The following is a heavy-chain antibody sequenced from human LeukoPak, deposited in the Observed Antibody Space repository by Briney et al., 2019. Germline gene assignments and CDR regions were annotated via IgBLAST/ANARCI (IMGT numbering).Heavy chain of an antibody. Sequence: SETLSLTCTVSGGSISGYYWSWIRQPPGKGLEWIGYIYYSGSTNYNPSLKSRVTISVDTSKNQFSLKLSSVTAADTAVYYCARVGRLQDIVVVVPYYFDYWGQGTLVTDSS. V-gene: IGHV4-59*01. D-gene: IGHD2-15*01. CDR2: IYYSGST. CDR3: ARVGRLQDIVVVVPYYFDY. CDR1: GGSISGYY. J-gene: IGHJ4*02.